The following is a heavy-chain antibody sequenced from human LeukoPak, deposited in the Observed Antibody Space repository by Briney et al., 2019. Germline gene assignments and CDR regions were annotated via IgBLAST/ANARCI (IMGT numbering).Heavy chain of an antibody. D-gene: IGHD6-13*01. CDR1: GYIFSDYY. J-gene: IGHJ4*02. CDR3: ARGAEAETSPLDF. CDR2: INPKSGAA. Sequence: ASVKVSCKASGYIFSDYYMHWVRQAPGQGLEWLGWINPKSGAADYAQQFRGRVTMTRHTSINTDYMEMKRVTSDDTAVYYCARGAEAETSPLDFWGQGTLVIVS. V-gene: IGHV1-2*02.